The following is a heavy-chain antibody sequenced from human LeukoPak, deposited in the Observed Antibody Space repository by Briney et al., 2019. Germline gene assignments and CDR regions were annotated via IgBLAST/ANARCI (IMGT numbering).Heavy chain of an antibody. Sequence: SETLSLSCAVYGGSFSGYYWSWIRQPPGKGLEWIGEINHSGSTNYNPSLKSRVTISVDTSKNQFSLKLNSVTAADTAVYYCARVFSRFSRSWFFDYWGQGTLVTVSS. D-gene: IGHD6-13*01. CDR2: INHSGST. CDR1: GGSFSGYY. V-gene: IGHV4-34*01. CDR3: ARVFSRFSRSWFFDY. J-gene: IGHJ4*02.